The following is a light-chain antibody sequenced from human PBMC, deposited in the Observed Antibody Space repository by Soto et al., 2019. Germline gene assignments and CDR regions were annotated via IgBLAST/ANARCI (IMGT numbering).Light chain of an antibody. V-gene: IGLV1-51*01. CDR1: SSNIENNL. CDR2: DND. CDR3: ATWDSSLTSWV. Sequence: QSVLTQPPSMSAAPGQKVTISCSGSSSNIENNLVSWYQRLPGTAPRLLIYDNDKRPSGIPARFSGSKSGTSATLGITGLQTGDEANYYCATWDSSLTSWVFGGGTKLTVL. J-gene: IGLJ3*02.